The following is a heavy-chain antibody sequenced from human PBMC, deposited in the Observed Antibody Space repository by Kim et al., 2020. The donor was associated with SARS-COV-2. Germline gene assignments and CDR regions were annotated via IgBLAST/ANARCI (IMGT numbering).Heavy chain of an antibody. CDR3: ARGPSIDAVARFAY. CDR2: INHSGST. D-gene: IGHD6-19*01. J-gene: IGHJ4*02. CDR1: GGSFSGYY. Sequence: SETLSLTCAVYGGSFSGYYWSWIRQPPGKGLEWIGEINHSGSTNYNPALKSRVTISVDTSKNQFSLKLSSVTAAATAVYYCARGPSIDAVARFAYWGQGT. V-gene: IGHV4-34*01.